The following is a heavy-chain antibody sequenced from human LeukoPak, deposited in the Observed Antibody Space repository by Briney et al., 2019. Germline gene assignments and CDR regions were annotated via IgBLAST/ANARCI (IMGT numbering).Heavy chain of an antibody. CDR1: GFTFSSYA. D-gene: IGHD6-19*01. J-gene: IGHJ5*02. V-gene: IGHV3-23*01. CDR3: AKGAPGAVAGINYWFDP. CDR2: ISGSGGST. Sequence: RSLRLSCAASGFTFSSYAMSWVRQAPGKGLEWVSAISGSGGSTYYADSVKGRFTISRDNSKNTLYLQMNSLRAEDTAVYYCAKGAPGAVAGINYWFDPWGQGTLVTVS.